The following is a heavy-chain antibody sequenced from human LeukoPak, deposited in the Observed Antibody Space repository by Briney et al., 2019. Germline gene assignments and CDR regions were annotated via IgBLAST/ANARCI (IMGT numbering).Heavy chain of an antibody. CDR1: GLTFSSYS. V-gene: IGHV3-48*04. Sequence: GGSLRLSCAVSGLTFSSYSMNWVRQAPGKGLEWLSYISSSGSTMYYADSVKGRFTISRDNARNSLYLQMNSPRVEDTAMYYCTRGFDISDYWGQGTLVTVSS. J-gene: IGHJ4*02. D-gene: IGHD3-9*01. CDR2: ISSSGSTM. CDR3: TRGFDISDY.